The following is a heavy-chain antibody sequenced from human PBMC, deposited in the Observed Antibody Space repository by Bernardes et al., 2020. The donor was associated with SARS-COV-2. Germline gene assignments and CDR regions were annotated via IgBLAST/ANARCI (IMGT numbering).Heavy chain of an antibody. J-gene: IGHJ4*02. CDR3: ARDPGLFFTGSFYS. CDR1: GGSITNSY. Sequence: SETLSLTCTVSGGSITNSYWSWIRQPPGKGLEWIGYVYHIGSTSYNPSLKSRVTISRDTSNSQFSLRLRSVTAADTALYYCARDPGLFFTGSFYSWGQGIQVTVSS. V-gene: IGHV4-59*01. CDR2: VYHIGST.